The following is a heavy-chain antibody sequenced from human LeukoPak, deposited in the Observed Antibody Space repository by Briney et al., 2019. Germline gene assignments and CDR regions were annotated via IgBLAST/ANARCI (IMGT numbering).Heavy chain of an antibody. CDR2: ISYDGSNK. Sequence: PGRSLRLSCAASGFTFSSYAMHWVRQAPGKGLEWVAVISYDGSNKYYADSVKGRFTISRDNSKNTLYLQMNSLRAEDTAVYYCARSSSGWSFDYWGQGTQVTVSS. J-gene: IGHJ4*02. CDR3: ARSSSGWSFDY. V-gene: IGHV3-30*04. D-gene: IGHD6-19*01. CDR1: GFTFSSYA.